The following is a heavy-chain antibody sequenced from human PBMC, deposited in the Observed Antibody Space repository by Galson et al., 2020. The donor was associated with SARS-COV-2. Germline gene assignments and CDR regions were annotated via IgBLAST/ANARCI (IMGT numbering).Heavy chain of an antibody. CDR1: GGSINSGGYY. D-gene: IGHD3-9*01. V-gene: IGHV4-31*03. CDR2: TYYSENS. J-gene: IGHJ6*02. CDR3: ARDDPPDNRVFHVYGMDV. Sequence: ASETLILTCTVSGGSINSGGYYWSWIRQPPGKGLEWLGYTYYSENSYYNPSLTSRVSISVDPSKNQFYLKLTSVTAADSAVYYCARDDPPDNRVFHVYGMDVWGQGTTVTVSS.